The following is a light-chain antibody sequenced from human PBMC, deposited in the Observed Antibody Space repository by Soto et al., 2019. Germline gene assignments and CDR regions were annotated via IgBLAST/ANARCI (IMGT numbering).Light chain of an antibody. CDR2: GAS. V-gene: IGKV3D-15*01. CDR3: QQYNNWSPT. CDR1: QSVSGN. Sequence: EIVMTQSPATLSVSPGERATLSCRASQSVSGNLAWYQQKPGQAPRLLIYGASTRATGIPARFSGSGSGTEFTLTLLSLQYEHFAVYYCQQYNNWSPTFGQGTKVEIK. J-gene: IGKJ1*01.